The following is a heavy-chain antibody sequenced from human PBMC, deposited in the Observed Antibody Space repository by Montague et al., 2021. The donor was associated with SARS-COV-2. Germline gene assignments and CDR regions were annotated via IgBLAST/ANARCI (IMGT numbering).Heavy chain of an antibody. Sequence: SETLSLTCSVSGDSMSTNYWSWIRQPPGKGLEWIGHIYNSGTTIYNPSLKSRATIFIDVSKTQFSLRLSSVTATDTAVYYWASMFYDDVWATSRYRGNYLDSWGQGTLVTVSS. CDR2: IYNSGTT. V-gene: IGHV4-59*01. CDR1: GDSMSTNY. CDR3: ASMFYDDVWATSRYRGNYLDS. J-gene: IGHJ4*02. D-gene: IGHD3-16*02.